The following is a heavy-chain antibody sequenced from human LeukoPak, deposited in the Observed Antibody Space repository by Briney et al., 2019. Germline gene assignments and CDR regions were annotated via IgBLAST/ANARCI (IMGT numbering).Heavy chain of an antibody. CDR2: IYNSGST. D-gene: IGHD3-10*01. Sequence: PSETLSLTCTVSGGSISSYYWSWIRQPAGKGLESIGRIYNSGSTTYNPSLKSRVTMSVDTSKNQFSLKLSSVTAADTAVYFCARRLGGSGTYYFDYWGQGTLVTVSS. CDR1: GGSISSYY. V-gene: IGHV4-4*07. J-gene: IGHJ4*02. CDR3: ARRLGGSGTYYFDY.